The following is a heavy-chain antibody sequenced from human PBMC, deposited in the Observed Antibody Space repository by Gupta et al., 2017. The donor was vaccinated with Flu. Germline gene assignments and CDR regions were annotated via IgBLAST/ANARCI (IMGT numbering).Heavy chain of an antibody. D-gene: IGHD4-17*01. CDR3: ARNNTLTQLQTRYYGMDI. J-gene: IGHJ6*01. Sequence: QGHLQQWGAGLLKPSETLSLTCAVYGVSFSGYHWTWIRQPPGKGLGWIGEIDHTGSATYNPSLLSRVTISGDTAKNEFSLTLTSLTAADTAVDFWARNNTLTQLQTRYYGMDIWGQGTTGAVSS. CDR1: GVSFSGYH. V-gene: IGHV4-34*01. CDR2: IDHTGSA.